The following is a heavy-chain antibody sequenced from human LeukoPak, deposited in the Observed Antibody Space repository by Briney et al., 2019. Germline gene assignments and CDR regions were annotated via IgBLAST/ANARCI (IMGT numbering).Heavy chain of an antibody. CDR1: VFTFNRYA. CDR3: ASDPYGSGFLDY. Sequence: GGSLRLSCGASVFTFNRYAMHWVRRAPGRGGEWVAVISKGGSNKHYAGSVKVRFTISRDNYRNTLYQQTNSLRPEDTALYYCASDPYGSGFLDYWGQGTLVTVSS. V-gene: IGHV3-30-3*01. J-gene: IGHJ4*02. CDR2: ISKGGSNK. D-gene: IGHD3-10*01.